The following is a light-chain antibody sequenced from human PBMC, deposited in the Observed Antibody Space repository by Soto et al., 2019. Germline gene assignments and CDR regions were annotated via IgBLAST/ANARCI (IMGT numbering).Light chain of an antibody. CDR1: QSVSSNY. CDR2: GSS. Sequence: EIVLTQSPGTLSLSPGERATLSCRASQSVSSNYLSWYQQKPGQAPRLLIYGSSNRATVIPDRFSGSGSGTDFTLTISRLEPEDFAVFFCQHYDSPPPTFGQGTKVEIK. CDR3: QHYDSPPPT. V-gene: IGKV3-20*01. J-gene: IGKJ1*01.